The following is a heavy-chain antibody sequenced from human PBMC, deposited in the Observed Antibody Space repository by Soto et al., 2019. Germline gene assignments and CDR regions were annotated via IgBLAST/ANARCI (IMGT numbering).Heavy chain of an antibody. D-gene: IGHD2-2*02. V-gene: IGHV4-59*01. CDR3: GRFVRSCSGTTCYTRADV. CDR2: IYYSGST. Sequence: SETLSLTCSVSDGSISSYYWSWIRQPPGKGLEWIGYIYYSGSTNYNPSLKSRVTISVDTSKNQFSLKLSSVIVADTAVYHCGRFVRSCSGTTCYTRADVWGQGTTVTVSS. J-gene: IGHJ6*02. CDR1: DGSISSYY.